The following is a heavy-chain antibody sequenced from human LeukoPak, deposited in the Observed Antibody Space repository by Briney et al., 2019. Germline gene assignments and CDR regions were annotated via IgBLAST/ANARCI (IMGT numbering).Heavy chain of an antibody. Sequence: GRSLRLSCAASGFTFSSYAMHWVRQAPGRGLEWVAVISYDGSNKYYADSVKGRFTISRDKSKNTLYLQMNSLRAEDTAVYYCARGGFEGMVATALGYWGQGTLVTVSS. CDR2: ISYDGSNK. J-gene: IGHJ4*02. V-gene: IGHV3-30-3*01. D-gene: IGHD5-12*01. CDR1: GFTFSSYA. CDR3: ARGGFEGMVATALGY.